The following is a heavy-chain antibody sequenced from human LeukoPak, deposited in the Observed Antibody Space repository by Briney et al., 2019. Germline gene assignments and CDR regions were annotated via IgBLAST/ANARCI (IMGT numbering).Heavy chain of an antibody. CDR3: AKGSSSWSGSDAFDI. V-gene: IGHV3-21*04. Sequence: PGGSLRLSCAASGFTFSSYSMNWVRQAPGKGLEWVSSISSSSGYIYYADSVKGRFTISRDNAKNSLYLQMNSLRAEDTAVYYRAKGSSSWSGSDAFDIWGQGTMVTVSS. J-gene: IGHJ3*02. CDR2: ISSSSGYI. CDR1: GFTFSSYS. D-gene: IGHD6-13*01.